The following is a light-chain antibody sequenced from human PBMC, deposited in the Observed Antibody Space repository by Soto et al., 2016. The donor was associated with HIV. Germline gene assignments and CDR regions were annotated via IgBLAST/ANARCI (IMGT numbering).Light chain of an antibody. CDR1: KLGDKY. CDR3: QAWESSTGV. CDR2: QDN. Sequence: SYDLTQPPSVSVSPGQTASITCSGDKLGDKYACWYQQKPGQSPVLVIYQDNRRPSGIPERFSGSNSGNTATLTISGTQAIDEADYYCQAWESSTGVFGGGTRLTVL. V-gene: IGLV3-1*01. J-gene: IGLJ2*01.